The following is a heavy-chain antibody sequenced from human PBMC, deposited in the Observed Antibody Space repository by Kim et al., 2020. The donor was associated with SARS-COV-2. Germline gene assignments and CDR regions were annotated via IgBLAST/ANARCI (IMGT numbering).Heavy chain of an antibody. CDR2: IYYSGST. V-gene: IGHV4-61*01. Sequence: SETLSLTCTVSGGSVSSGSYYWSWIRQPPGKGLEWIGYIYYSGSTNYNPSLKSRVTISVDTSKNQFSLKLSSVTAADTAVYYCATSAGVPAAIPDYYYYGMDVWGQGTTVTVSS. D-gene: IGHD2-2*02. J-gene: IGHJ6*02. CDR3: ATSAGVPAAIPDYYYYGMDV. CDR1: GGSVSSGSYY.